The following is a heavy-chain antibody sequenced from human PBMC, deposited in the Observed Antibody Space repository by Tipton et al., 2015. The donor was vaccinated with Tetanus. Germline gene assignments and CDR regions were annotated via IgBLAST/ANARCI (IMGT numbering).Heavy chain of an antibody. CDR2: VYHSGST. CDR1: GGSVSRSSHY. Sequence: TLSLTCTVSGGSVSRSSHYWTWIRQPPGKELEWVGYVYHSGSTNYHPSLKSRVTIPVDTSKNQFSLKLSSVTAADTAVYYCARGTGDYWGQGTLVTVSS. J-gene: IGHJ4*02. CDR3: ARGTGDY. D-gene: IGHD1-1*01. V-gene: IGHV4-61*01.